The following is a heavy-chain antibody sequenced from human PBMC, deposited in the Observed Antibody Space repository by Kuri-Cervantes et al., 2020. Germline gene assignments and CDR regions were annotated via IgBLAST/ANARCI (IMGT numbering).Heavy chain of an antibody. CDR1: GFTFSSYA. V-gene: IGHV3-30*04. CDR2: ISYDGSNK. Sequence: GESLKISCAASGFTFSSYAMNWVRQAPGKGLEWVAVISYDGSNKYYADSVKGRFTISRDNSKNTLYLQMNSLRAEDTAVYYCAKEWSGGYSYGPTGMDVWGQGTTVTVSS. J-gene: IGHJ6*02. CDR3: AKEWSGGYSYGPTGMDV. D-gene: IGHD5-18*01.